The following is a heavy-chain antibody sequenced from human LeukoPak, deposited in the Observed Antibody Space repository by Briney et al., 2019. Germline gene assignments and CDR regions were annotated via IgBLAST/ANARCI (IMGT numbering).Heavy chain of an antibody. CDR2: IGTAGDT. Sequence: GGSLRLSCAASGFTFSSYSMNWVRQVTGKSLEWVSTIGTAGDTKYPGSVKGRFTISRENAKNSLYLQMNSLRAGDTAVYYCARAYGDYFDYWGQGTLVTVSS. D-gene: IGHD4-17*01. CDR3: ARAYGDYFDY. J-gene: IGHJ4*02. CDR1: GFTFSSYS. V-gene: IGHV3-13*04.